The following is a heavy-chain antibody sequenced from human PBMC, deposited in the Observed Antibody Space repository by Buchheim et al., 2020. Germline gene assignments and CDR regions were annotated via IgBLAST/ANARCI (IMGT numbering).Heavy chain of an antibody. CDR1: GGSISSSSYY. V-gene: IGHV4-39*01. Sequence: QLQLQESGPGLVKPSETLSLTCTVSGGSISSSSYYWGWIRQPPGKGLEWIGSIYYSGSTYYNPSLKSRVTISVDTSKNQFSLKLSSVTAVDTAVYYCASGYDFWSGQNWFDPWGQGTL. J-gene: IGHJ5*02. D-gene: IGHD3-3*01. CDR3: ASGYDFWSGQNWFDP. CDR2: IYYSGST.